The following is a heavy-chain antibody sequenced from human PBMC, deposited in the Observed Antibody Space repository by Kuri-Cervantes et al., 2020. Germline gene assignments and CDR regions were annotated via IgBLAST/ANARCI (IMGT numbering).Heavy chain of an antibody. Sequence: GGSLRLSCAASGFTFSSYGMHWVRQAPGKGLEWVAVIWYDGSNKYYADSVKGRFTISRDNSKNTLYLQMNSLRAEDTAVYYCARAGGGLYYGSGLDYWGQGTLVTVSS. CDR1: GFTFSSYG. CDR2: IWYDGSNK. CDR3: ARAGGGLYYGSGLDY. J-gene: IGHJ4*02. V-gene: IGHV3-33*01. D-gene: IGHD3-10*01.